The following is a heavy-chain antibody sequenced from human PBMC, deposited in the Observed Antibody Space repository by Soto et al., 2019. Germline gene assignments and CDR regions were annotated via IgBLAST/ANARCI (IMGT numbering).Heavy chain of an antibody. V-gene: IGHV1-18*01. Sequence: ASVKVSCKASGYTFTSYGISWVRLAPGQGLEWMGWISAYNGNTTYAQKLQGRVTMTTDTSTSTAYMELRSLRSDDTAVYYCARDDALRIETGTTSDYYYGMEVWGQGTTVTVSS. D-gene: IGHD1-1*01. J-gene: IGHJ6*02. CDR2: ISAYNGNT. CDR3: ARDDALRIETGTTSDYYYGMEV. CDR1: GYTFTSYG.